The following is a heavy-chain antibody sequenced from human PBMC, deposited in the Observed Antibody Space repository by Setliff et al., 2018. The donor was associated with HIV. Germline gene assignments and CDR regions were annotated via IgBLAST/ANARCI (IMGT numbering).Heavy chain of an antibody. Sequence: GASVKVSCKASGYTFTSYAMHWVRQAPGQRLEWMGWINAGNGNTKYSQKFQGRVTMTTDTSTSTAYMELRSLRSDDTAVYYCARVIAAAGHFDYWGQGTLVTVSS. J-gene: IGHJ4*02. CDR3: ARVIAAAGHFDY. CDR1: GYTFTSYA. CDR2: INAGNGNT. V-gene: IGHV1-3*01. D-gene: IGHD6-13*01.